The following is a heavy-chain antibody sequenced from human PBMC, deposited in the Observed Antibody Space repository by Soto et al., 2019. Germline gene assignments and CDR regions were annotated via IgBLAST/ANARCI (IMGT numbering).Heavy chain of an antibody. CDR3: ARGWFGELLLGYYYGGMDV. CDR1: GGSISSYY. D-gene: IGHD3-10*01. V-gene: IGHV4-59*01. Sequence: KSSETLSLTCTASGGSISSYYWSWIRQPPGKGLEWIGYIYYSGSTNYNPSLKSRVTISVDTSKNQFSLKLSSVTAADTAVYYCARGWFGELLLGYYYGGMDVWGQGTTVTVSS. J-gene: IGHJ6*02. CDR2: IYYSGST.